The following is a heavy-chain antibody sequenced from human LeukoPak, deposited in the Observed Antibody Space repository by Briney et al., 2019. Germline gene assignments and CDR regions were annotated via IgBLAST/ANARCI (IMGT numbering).Heavy chain of an antibody. J-gene: IGHJ4*02. CDR3: AGLFDILTGYNVDY. D-gene: IGHD3-9*01. V-gene: IGHV4-30-4*08. CDR2: IYYSGST. CDR1: GGSISSGDYY. Sequence: SQTLSLTCTVSGGSISSGDYYWSWIRQPPGKGLEWIGYIYYSGSTYYNPSLKSRVTISVDTSKNQFSLKLSSVTAADTAVYYCAGLFDILTGYNVDYWGQGTLVTV.